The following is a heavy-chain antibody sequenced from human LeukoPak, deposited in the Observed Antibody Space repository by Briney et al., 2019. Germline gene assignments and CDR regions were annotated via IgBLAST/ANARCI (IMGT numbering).Heavy chain of an antibody. Sequence: MASETLSLTCAVYGGSFSGYYWSWIRQPPGKGLEWIGEINHSGSTNYNPSLKSRVTISVDTSKNQFSLNLRSVTAADTAVYYCARANYYDTSGYSRGAFDIWGQGTMVTVSS. V-gene: IGHV4-34*01. CDR2: INHSGST. CDR1: GGSFSGYY. D-gene: IGHD3-22*01. J-gene: IGHJ3*02. CDR3: ARANYYDTSGYSRGAFDI.